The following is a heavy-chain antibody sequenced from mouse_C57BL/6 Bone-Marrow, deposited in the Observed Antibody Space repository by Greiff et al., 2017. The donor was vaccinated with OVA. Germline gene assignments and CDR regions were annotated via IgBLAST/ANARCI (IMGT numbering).Heavy chain of an antibody. J-gene: IGHJ3*01. V-gene: IGHV1-74*01. CDR1: GYTFTSYW. CDR3: AILYYYGSSRFAY. CDR2: IHPSDSDT. D-gene: IGHD1-1*01. Sequence: QVQLQQSGAELVKPGASVKVSCKASGYTFTSYWMHWVKQRPGQGLEWIGRIHPSDSDTNYNQKFKGKATLTVDKSSSTAYMQLSSLTSEDSAVYYCAILYYYGSSRFAYWGQGTLVTVSA.